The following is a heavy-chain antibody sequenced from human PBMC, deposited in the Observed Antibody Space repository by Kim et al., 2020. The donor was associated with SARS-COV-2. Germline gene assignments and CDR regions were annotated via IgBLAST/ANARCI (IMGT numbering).Heavy chain of an antibody. CDR2: IGTKADT. CDR1: GFTFSSYD. V-gene: IGHV3-13*04. Sequence: GGSLRLSCAASGFTFSSYDMHWVRQGTEKGLEWVSSIGTKADTYYPDSVKDRFTISRENAKDSFYLQMNSLRAEDTAVYYCARGPIEEGIRATKGYFDLWGRGNVVTVSS. J-gene: IGHJ2*01. CDR3: ARGPIEEGIRATKGYFDL. D-gene: IGHD1-20*01.